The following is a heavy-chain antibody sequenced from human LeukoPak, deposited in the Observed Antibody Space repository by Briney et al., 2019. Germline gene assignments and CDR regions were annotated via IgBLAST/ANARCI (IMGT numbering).Heavy chain of an antibody. CDR3: ASAGYYYDSSGYYYFDY. J-gene: IGHJ4*02. CDR2: IYYSGST. D-gene: IGHD3-22*01. V-gene: IGHV4-59*08. CDR1: GGSISSYY. Sequence: SETLSLTCTVSGGSISSYYWSWIRQPPGKGLEWIGYIYYSGSTNYNPSLKSRVTISVDTSKNQFSLKLSSVTAADTAVYYCASAGYYYDSSGYYYFDYWGQGTLVTVSS.